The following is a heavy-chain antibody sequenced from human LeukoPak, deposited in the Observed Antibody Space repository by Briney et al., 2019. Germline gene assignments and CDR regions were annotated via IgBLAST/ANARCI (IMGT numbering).Heavy chain of an antibody. CDR3: ATASSYGAHYFDY. Sequence: ASVKVSCKVSGYTLTELSMHWVRQAPGKGLEWMGGFDPEDGETIYAQKFQDRVTMTEDTSTDTAYMELSSLRSEDTAVYYCATASSYGAHYFDYWGQGTLVTVSS. D-gene: IGHD4/OR15-4a*01. V-gene: IGHV1-24*01. J-gene: IGHJ4*02. CDR1: GYTLTELS. CDR2: FDPEDGET.